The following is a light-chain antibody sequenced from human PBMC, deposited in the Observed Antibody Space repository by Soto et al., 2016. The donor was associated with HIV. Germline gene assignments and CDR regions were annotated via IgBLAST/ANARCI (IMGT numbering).Light chain of an antibody. Sequence: SYVLTQPPSASVAPGETASITCGGNNIGSKAVHWYQQRPGQAPVLVVYDQNDRPSGIPERFSASNSRNTATLTISRVEAEDGADYYCQVWDSSSDHVVFAGGTKLTVL. J-gene: IGLJ2*01. CDR3: QVWDSSSDHVV. V-gene: IGLV3-21*02. CDR1: NIGSKA. CDR2: DQN.